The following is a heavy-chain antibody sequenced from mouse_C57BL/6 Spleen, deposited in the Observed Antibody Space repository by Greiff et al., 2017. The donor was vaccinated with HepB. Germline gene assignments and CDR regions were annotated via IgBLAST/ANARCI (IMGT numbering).Heavy chain of an antibody. D-gene: IGHD6-5*01. CDR1: GYTFTDYE. J-gene: IGHJ3*01. V-gene: IGHV1-15*01. CDR3: TPSYAPAWFAY. CDR2: IDPETGGT. Sequence: QVQLQQSGAELVRPGASVTLSCKASGYTFTDYEMHWVKQTPVHGLEWIGAIDPETGGTAYNQKFKGKAILTADKSSSTAYMELRSLTSEDSAVYYCTPSYAPAWFAYWGQGTLVTVSA.